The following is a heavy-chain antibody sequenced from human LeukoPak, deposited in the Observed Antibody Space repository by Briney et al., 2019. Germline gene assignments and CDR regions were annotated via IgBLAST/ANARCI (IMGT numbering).Heavy chain of an antibody. J-gene: IGHJ4*02. V-gene: IGHV4-59*01. D-gene: IGHD6-13*01. CDR3: ARQQLPDGTYYFDY. CDR2: IHYSGHT. CDR1: GGSISNYY. Sequence: SETLSLTCTVSGGSISNYYWSWIRQPPGEGLEWIAYIHYSGHTNYNPSLKSRVTISLDPSQNQFSLKLTSVTAADTALYYCARQQLPDGTYYFDYWGQGTLVTVSS.